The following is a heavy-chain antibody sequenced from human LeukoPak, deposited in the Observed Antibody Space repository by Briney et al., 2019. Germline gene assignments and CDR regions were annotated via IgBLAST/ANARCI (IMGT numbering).Heavy chain of an antibody. Sequence: ASVKVSCKTSGYTFTGYYMHWWRQAPGQGLEWMGWINPNSGGTNYAQKFQGGVTMTRDTSISTAYMELSRLRSDDTAVYYCARRAAGGVVDLDYWGQGTLVTVSS. CDR2: INPNSGGT. D-gene: IGHD2-15*01. J-gene: IGHJ4*02. CDR3: ARRAAGGVVDLDY. CDR1: GYTFTGYY. V-gene: IGHV1-2*02.